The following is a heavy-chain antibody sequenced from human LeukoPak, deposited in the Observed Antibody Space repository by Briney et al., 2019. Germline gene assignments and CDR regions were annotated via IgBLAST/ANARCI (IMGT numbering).Heavy chain of an antibody. D-gene: IGHD3-10*01. V-gene: IGHV1-46*01. J-gene: IGHJ4*02. Sequence: GASVKVSCKASGYTFTSYYMHWVRQAPGQGLEWMGIINPSGGSTSYAQKFQGRVTMTRDTSTSTVYMELSSLRSEDTAVYYCARISYGSGSLYPFFDYWGQGTLVTVSS. CDR3: ARISYGSGSLYPFFDY. CDR2: INPSGGST. CDR1: GYTFTSYY.